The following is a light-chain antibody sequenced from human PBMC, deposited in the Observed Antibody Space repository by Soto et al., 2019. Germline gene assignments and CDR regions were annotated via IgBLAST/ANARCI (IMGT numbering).Light chain of an antibody. CDR1: SSDVGNYNL. Sequence: QSALTQPASVSGSPGQSITISCTGTSSDVGNYNLVSWYQHHPGTAPKLMIYEVSKRPSGVSNRFSGSKSGNTASLTISGLLAEDEADYYYCSAGNSPSAVVFGGGTKLTVL. J-gene: IGLJ2*01. V-gene: IGLV2-23*02. CDR2: EVS. CDR3: CSAGNSPSAVV.